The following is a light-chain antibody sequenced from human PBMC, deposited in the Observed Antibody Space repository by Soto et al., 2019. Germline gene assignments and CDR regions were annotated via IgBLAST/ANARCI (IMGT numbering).Light chain of an antibody. J-gene: IGLJ1*01. CDR3: CSYAGSSKV. Sequence: QSALTQPASVSGSPGQSIPISCTGTSSDVGSYNLVSWYQQHPGKAPKLMIYEGSKRPSGVSNRFSGSKSGNTASLTISGLQAEDEAEYYCCSYAGSSKVFGTGTKLTVL. CDR1: SSDVGSYNL. CDR2: EGS. V-gene: IGLV2-23*01.